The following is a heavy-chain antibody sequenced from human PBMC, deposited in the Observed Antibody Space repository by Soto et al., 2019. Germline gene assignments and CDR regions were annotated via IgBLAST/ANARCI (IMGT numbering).Heavy chain of an antibody. J-gene: IGHJ6*02. CDR3: ARAGLGIFGVVPTTTYGMDV. D-gene: IGHD3-3*01. CDR2: INPNSGGT. CDR1: GSTFSSYA. V-gene: IGHV1-2*04. Sequence: ASVKVSCKASGSTFSSYAISWVRQAPGQGLEWMGWINPNSGGTNYAQKFQGWVTMTRDTSISTAYMELSRLRSDDTAVYYCARAGLGIFGVVPTTTYGMDVWGQGTTVTVSS.